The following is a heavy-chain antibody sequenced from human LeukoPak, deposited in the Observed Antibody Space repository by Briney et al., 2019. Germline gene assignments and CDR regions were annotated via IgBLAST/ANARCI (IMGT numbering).Heavy chain of an antibody. D-gene: IGHD6-19*01. CDR3: ARGWQWLVLAFDI. V-gene: IGHV1-46*01. CDR2: IDPSGGST. J-gene: IGHJ3*02. CDR1: GYTFTSYY. Sequence: PSVKVSCKASGYTFTSYYMHWVRQAPGQGLEWMGIIDPSGGSTSYAQKFQGRVTMTRDTSISTAYMELSRLRSDDTAVYYCARGWQWLVLAFDIWGQGTMVTVSS.